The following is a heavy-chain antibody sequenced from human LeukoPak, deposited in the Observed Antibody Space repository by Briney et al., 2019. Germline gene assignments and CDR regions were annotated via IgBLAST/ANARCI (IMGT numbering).Heavy chain of an antibody. CDR2: ISAYRGHT. CDR3: AKERDFDTSEHRSSFDY. V-gene: IGHV1-18*01. J-gene: IGHJ4*02. D-gene: IGHD3-22*01. Sequence: ASVKVSCKASGYTFTSYAISWVRQAPGQGLEWMGLISAYRGHTKYAQKLQDRVTMTTDTFTNSDYMDLRSMRSDDTGVYYCAKERDFDTSEHRSSFDYWGQGTLVTVSS. CDR1: GYTFTSYA.